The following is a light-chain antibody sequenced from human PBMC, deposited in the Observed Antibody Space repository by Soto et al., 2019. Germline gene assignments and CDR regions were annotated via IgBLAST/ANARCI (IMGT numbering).Light chain of an antibody. CDR2: GAS. Sequence: EIPVTQSPATLSVSPGERATLSCRASQSVRRNLAWYQQKPGQAPRLVIYGASTRASGVPARFSGSGSGTEFTLTISSVQSEDFAVYYCQQYDRWWTFGQGTKVEI. CDR3: QQYDRWWT. V-gene: IGKV3D-15*01. CDR1: QSVRRN. J-gene: IGKJ1*01.